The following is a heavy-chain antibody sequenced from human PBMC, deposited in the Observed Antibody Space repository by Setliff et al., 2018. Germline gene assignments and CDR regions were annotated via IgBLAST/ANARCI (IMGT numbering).Heavy chain of an antibody. CDR3: ARGRYYGSGSYSL. D-gene: IGHD3-10*01. CDR2: IIPIFGTA. Sequence: GASVKVSCKASGGTFSSYAISWVRQAPGQGLEWMGGIIPIFGTANYAQKFQGRVTITTDESTSTAYMELSSLRSEDTAVYYCARGRYYGSGSYSLWGQGTLVTVSS. J-gene: IGHJ4*02. V-gene: IGHV1-69*05. CDR1: GGTFSSYA.